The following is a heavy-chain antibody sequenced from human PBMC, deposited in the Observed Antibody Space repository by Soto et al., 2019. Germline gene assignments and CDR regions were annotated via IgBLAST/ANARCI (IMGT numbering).Heavy chain of an antibody. CDR2: IYNSGNT. D-gene: IGHD2-2*01. CDR1: GDSISTYY. Sequence: PSETLSLTCTVSGDSISTYYWSWIRQPPGKGLEWIGYIYNSGNTDYNPSLKSRVTISVDTSKKQFSLKLTSVTAADTAVYYCARGRGFCSSSTCRGYFDYWGQGTLVTVSS. J-gene: IGHJ4*02. CDR3: ARGRGFCSSSTCRGYFDY. V-gene: IGHV4-59*01.